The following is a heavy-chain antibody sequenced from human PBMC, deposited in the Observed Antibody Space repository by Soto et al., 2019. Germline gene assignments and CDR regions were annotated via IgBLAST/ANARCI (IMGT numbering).Heavy chain of an antibody. Sequence: SGPTLVNPTETLTLTCTVSGLSLSNARMGVSWIRQPPGKALEWLAHIFSNDDKFYSTSLKTRLTISKDTSKSQVVFTMTNMDPVDTATYSCARRVRELVIPMACFDPWGQGTLVTVSS. J-gene: IGHJ5*02. CDR3: ARRVRELVIPMACFDP. CDR1: GLSLSNARMG. CDR2: IFSNDDK. V-gene: IGHV2-26*01. D-gene: IGHD1-7*01.